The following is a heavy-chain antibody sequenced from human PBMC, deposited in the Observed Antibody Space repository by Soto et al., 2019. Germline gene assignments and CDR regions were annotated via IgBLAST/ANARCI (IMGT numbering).Heavy chain of an antibody. CDR1: GFTFSSYS. CDR2: ISSSSSTI. Sequence: GGSMRLSCAASGFTFSSYSMNWVSKAPGKGLEWVSYISSSSSTIYYADSVKGRFTISRDNAKNSLYLQMNSLRDEDTAVYYCAREPGGYYDSSGYLNWFDPWGQGTLVTV. V-gene: IGHV3-48*02. J-gene: IGHJ5*02. CDR3: AREPGGYYDSSGYLNWFDP. D-gene: IGHD3-22*01.